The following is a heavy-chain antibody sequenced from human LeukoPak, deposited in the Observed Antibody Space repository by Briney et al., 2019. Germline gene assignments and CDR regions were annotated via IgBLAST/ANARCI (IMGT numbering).Heavy chain of an antibody. Sequence: PGGSLRLSCAASGFTFDDYAMHWVRQAPGKGLEWVSGISWNSGSIGYADSVEGRFTISRDNAKNSLYLQMNSLRAEDTALYYCAKARGYCSSTSCYGAFDIWGQGTMVTVSS. D-gene: IGHD2-2*01. CDR2: ISWNSGSI. V-gene: IGHV3-9*01. J-gene: IGHJ3*02. CDR3: AKARGYCSSTSCYGAFDI. CDR1: GFTFDDYA.